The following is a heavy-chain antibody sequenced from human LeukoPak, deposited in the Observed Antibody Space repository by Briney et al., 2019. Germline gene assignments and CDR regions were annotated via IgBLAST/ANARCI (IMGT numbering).Heavy chain of an antibody. V-gene: IGHV4-59*01. Sequence: PSETLSLTCTVSGGSISSYYWSWIRQPPGKGLEWIGYIYYSGSTNYSPSLKSRVTISVDTSKNQFSLKLSSVTAADTAVYYCARGVRTFGYWGQGTLVTVSS. CDR1: GGSISSYY. J-gene: IGHJ4*02. CDR3: ARGVRTFGY. CDR2: IYYSGST. D-gene: IGHD3-10*01.